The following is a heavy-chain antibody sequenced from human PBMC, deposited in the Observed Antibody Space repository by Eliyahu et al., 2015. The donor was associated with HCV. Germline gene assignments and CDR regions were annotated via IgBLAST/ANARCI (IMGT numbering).Heavy chain of an antibody. CDR2: IIPILGIA. V-gene: IGHV1-69*04. D-gene: IGHD3-22*01. CDR1: GGTFSSYA. CDR3: ASRTPPGGSSGSPLGTPDAFDI. J-gene: IGHJ3*02. Sequence: QVQLVQSGAEVKKPGSSVKVSCKASGGTFSSYAISWVRQAPGQGLEWMGRIIPILGIANYXQKFQGRVTITADKSTSTAYMELSSLRSEDTAVYYCASRTPPGGSSGSPLGTPDAFDIWGQGTMVTVSS.